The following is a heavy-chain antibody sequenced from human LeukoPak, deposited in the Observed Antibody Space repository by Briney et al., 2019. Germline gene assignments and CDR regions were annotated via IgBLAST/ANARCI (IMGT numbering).Heavy chain of an antibody. Sequence: ASVKVPCKVSGYTLTELSMHWVRQAPGKGLEWMGGFDPEDGETIYAQKFQGRVTMTEDTSTDTAYMELSSLRSEDTAVYYCATSGKWELLGGGWFDPWGQGTLVTVSS. V-gene: IGHV1-24*01. CDR2: FDPEDGET. D-gene: IGHD1-26*01. CDR1: GYTLTELS. CDR3: ATSGKWELLGGGWFDP. J-gene: IGHJ5*02.